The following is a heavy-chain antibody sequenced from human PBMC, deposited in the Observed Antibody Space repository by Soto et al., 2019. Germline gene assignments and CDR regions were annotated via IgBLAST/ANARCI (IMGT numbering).Heavy chain of an antibody. CDR3: AREFKVVDGRSNWFDP. J-gene: IGHJ5*02. Sequence: QVQLQESGPGLVKPSETLSLSCTVSGGSVSSGNYYWSWMRQPPGKVLEWIGYSYYSGSTNYNPSLKSRVTISIDTYKHQFSLKLSSVTAEDTAVYYCAREFKVVDGRSNWFDPWGQGPLVTVSS. D-gene: IGHD2-15*01. V-gene: IGHV4-61*01. CDR1: GGSVSSGNYY. CDR2: SYYSGST.